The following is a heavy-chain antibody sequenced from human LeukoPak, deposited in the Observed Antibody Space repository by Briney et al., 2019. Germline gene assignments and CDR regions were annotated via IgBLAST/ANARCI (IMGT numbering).Heavy chain of an antibody. D-gene: IGHD1-20*01. V-gene: IGHV3-21*01. J-gene: IGHJ4*02. CDR1: GFTFSSYA. CDR3: ARSLYKVDY. Sequence: GGSLRLSCAASGFTFSSYAMSWVRQTPGKGRGWVSSISSSSSYIYYADSVKGRFTISRDNAKNSLYLQMNSLRAEDTAVYYCARSLYKVDYWGQGTLVTVSS. CDR2: ISSSSSYI.